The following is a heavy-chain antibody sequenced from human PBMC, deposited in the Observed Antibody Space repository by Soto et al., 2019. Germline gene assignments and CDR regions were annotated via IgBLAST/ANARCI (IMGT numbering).Heavy chain of an antibody. CDR2: INPHSGGA. CDR3: AVATTGNNWFDP. Sequence: AASVKVSCKASGYTFNGYYIHWMRQAPGQGLEWMGWINPHSGGANYAQNFQGWVTMTRDTSSSTAYIELTRLRSDDTALYYCAVATTGNNWFDPWGQGTLVTVAS. D-gene: IGHD1-1*01. V-gene: IGHV1-2*04. J-gene: IGHJ5*02. CDR1: GYTFNGYY.